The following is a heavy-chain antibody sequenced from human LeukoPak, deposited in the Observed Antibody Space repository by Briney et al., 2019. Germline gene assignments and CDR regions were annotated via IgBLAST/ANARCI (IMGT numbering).Heavy chain of an antibody. J-gene: IGHJ4*02. V-gene: IGHV1-69*13. CDR2: IIPIFGTA. D-gene: IGHD3-22*01. Sequence: SVKVSCKASGGTFSSYAISWVRQAPGQGLEWMGGIIPIFGTANYAQKFQGRVTITADESTSTAYMELSSLRSEDTAVYYCARRGYYYDSSGFHFDYWGQGTLVTVSS. CDR1: GGTFSSYA. CDR3: ARRGYYYDSSGFHFDY.